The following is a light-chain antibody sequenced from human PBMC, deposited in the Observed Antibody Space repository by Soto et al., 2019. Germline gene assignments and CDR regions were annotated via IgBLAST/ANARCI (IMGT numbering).Light chain of an antibody. J-gene: IGLJ2*01. CDR3: AAWDDSLNGPHVV. Sequence: VLTQPPSASGTPGQRVTISCSGSSSNIGSNTVNWYQQLPGTAPKLLIYSNNQRPSGVPDRFSGSKSGTSASLAISGLQSEDEADYYCAAWDDSLNGPHVVFGGGTKVTVL. CDR2: SNN. V-gene: IGLV1-44*01. CDR1: SSNIGSNT.